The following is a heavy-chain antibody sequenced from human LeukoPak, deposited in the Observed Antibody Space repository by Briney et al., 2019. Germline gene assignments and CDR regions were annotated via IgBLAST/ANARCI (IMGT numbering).Heavy chain of an antibody. Sequence: GGSLRLSCAASGLTVSSNYMSWVRRAPWKGLEWVSVIYSGGSTYYADSVKGRFTISRDNSKNTLYLQMNSLRAEDTAVYYCARDGRYSGGYWGQGTLVTVSS. J-gene: IGHJ4*02. CDR2: IYSGGST. CDR3: ARDGRYSGGY. V-gene: IGHV3-53*01. CDR1: GLTVSSNY. D-gene: IGHD3-10*01.